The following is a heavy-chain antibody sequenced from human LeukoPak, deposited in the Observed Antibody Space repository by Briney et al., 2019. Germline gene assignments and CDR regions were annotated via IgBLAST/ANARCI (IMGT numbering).Heavy chain of an antibody. D-gene: IGHD1-7*01. Sequence: ASVKVSCKASGYTFTSYDINWVRQATGQGLEWMGWMNPNSGNTGYAQKFQGRVTITRNTSISTAYMELSSLRSDDTAVYYCARVLRWNYVEDAFDFWGQGTMVTVSS. J-gene: IGHJ3*01. CDR1: GYTFTSYD. V-gene: IGHV1-8*03. CDR2: MNPNSGNT. CDR3: ARVLRWNYVEDAFDF.